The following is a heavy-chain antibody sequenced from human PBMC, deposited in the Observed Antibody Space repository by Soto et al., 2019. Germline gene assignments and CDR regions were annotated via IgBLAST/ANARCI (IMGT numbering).Heavy chain of an antibody. D-gene: IGHD3-22*01. Sequence: QVQLVPSGAEVKKTGSSVKVSCKASGGTFSSYAISWVRQAPGQGLEWMGGIIPIFGTANYAQKFQGRVTITADESTSTAYMELSSLRSEDTAVYYCLILRDDRDWFDPWGQGTLVTVSS. CDR2: IIPIFGTA. V-gene: IGHV1-69*01. CDR3: LILRDDRDWFDP. CDR1: GGTFSSYA. J-gene: IGHJ5*02.